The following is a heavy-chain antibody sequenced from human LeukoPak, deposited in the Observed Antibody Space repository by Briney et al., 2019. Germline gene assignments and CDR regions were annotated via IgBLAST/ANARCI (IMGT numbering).Heavy chain of an antibody. CDR2: IIPIFGTA. CDR1: GGTFSSYA. Sequence: SVKVSCKTSGGTFSSYAISWVRQAPGQGLEWMGGIIPIFGTANYAQKFQGRVTITADESTSTAYMELSSLRSEDTAVYYCAGDEHYYDSSGYYYVFDPWGQGTLVTVSS. D-gene: IGHD3-22*01. V-gene: IGHV1-69*13. CDR3: AGDEHYYDSSGYYYVFDP. J-gene: IGHJ5*02.